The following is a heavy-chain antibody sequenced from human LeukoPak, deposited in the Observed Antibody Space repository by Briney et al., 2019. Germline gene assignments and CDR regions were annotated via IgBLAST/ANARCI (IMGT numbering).Heavy chain of an antibody. D-gene: IGHD1-1*01. CDR1: GFTFSSYG. V-gene: IGHV3-33*01. CDR3: ARDPSGTTFYYYYGMDV. J-gene: IGHJ6*02. CDR2: IWYDGSNK. Sequence: PGRSLRLSCAASGFTFSSYGMHWVPQAPGKGLEWVAVIWYDGSNKYYADSVKGRFTISRDNSKNTLYLQMNSLRAEDTAVYYCARDPSGTTFYYYYGMDVWDQGTTVTVSS.